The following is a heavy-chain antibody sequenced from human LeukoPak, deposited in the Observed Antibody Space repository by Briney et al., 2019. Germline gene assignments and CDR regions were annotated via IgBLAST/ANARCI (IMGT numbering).Heavy chain of an antibody. D-gene: IGHD3-10*01. V-gene: IGHV3-48*04. CDR2: ISSSGTTV. Sequence: GGSLRLSCAASGFTFSSYSMNWVRQAPGKGLEWVSYISSSGTTVYYADSLKGRFTVSRDNAKNSLYLQMNRLRVEDTATYYCARDPSRSGELLPTDYWGQGILVTVSS. CDR3: ARDPSRSGELLPTDY. J-gene: IGHJ4*02. CDR1: GFTFSSYS.